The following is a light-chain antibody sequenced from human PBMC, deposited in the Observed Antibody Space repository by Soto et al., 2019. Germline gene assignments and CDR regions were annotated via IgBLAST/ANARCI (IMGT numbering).Light chain of an antibody. Sequence: EIVLTQSPGTLSLPPGERATLSCRASQSVDSSFLAWYQQKPGQAPRLLIYGASNRASGISDRFSGSGSGTDFTLTISRLEPEDFAVYYCQQYHTSSYTFGQGTKLEIK. J-gene: IGKJ2*01. V-gene: IGKV3-20*01. CDR1: QSVDSSF. CDR3: QQYHTSSYT. CDR2: GAS.